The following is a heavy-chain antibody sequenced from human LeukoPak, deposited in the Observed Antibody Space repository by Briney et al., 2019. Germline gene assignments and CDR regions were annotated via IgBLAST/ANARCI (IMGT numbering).Heavy chain of an antibody. CDR1: GGSISSSSYC. Sequence: SETLSLTCTVSGGSISSSSYCWGWIRQPPGKGLEWIGSIYYNGNTYYNPSLKSRVTISEHTSKNHFSLKLSAVTAADTAVYYCARDTAGFDYWGQGTLVTVSS. D-gene: IGHD5-18*01. CDR2: IYYNGNT. J-gene: IGHJ4*02. CDR3: ARDTAGFDY. V-gene: IGHV4-39*02.